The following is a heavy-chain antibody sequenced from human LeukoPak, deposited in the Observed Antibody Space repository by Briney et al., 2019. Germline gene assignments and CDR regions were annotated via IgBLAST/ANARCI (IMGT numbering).Heavy chain of an antibody. CDR1: GGSFSGYY. V-gene: IGHV4-34*01. J-gene: IGHJ4*02. D-gene: IGHD6-6*01. CDR3: ARGVIAARFVY. CDR2: INHSGST. Sequence: KPSETLSLTCAVYGGSFSGYYWSWIRQPPGKGLEWIGEINHSGSTNYNPSLKSRVTISVDTSKSQFSLKLSSVTAADTAVYYCARGVIAARFVYWGQGTLVTVSS.